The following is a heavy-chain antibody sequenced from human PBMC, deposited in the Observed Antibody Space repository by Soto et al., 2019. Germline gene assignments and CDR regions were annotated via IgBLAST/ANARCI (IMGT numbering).Heavy chain of an antibody. V-gene: IGHV3-33*01. CDR3: ARDSETTGPGDY. Sequence: PGGSLRLSCAASGITFSNHGMHWVRQAPGKGLEWVAIIWHDESNEFYAESVKGRFTISRDNSKNTLHLQMNSLRVEDTAVYYCARDSETTGPGDYWGQGTLVTVSS. J-gene: IGHJ4*02. D-gene: IGHD1-1*01. CDR1: GITFSNHG. CDR2: IWHDESNE.